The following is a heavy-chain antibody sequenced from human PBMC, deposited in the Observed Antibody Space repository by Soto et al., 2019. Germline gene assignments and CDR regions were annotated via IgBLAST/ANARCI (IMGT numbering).Heavy chain of an antibody. D-gene: IGHD1-26*01. CDR3: ARRTTSFAFDV. V-gene: IGHV4-39*01. CDR2: IYYSGS. J-gene: IGHJ3*01. Sequence: QLQVQQSGPRLVKPSETLSLTCTVSGGSISGSDYYWGWIRQPPGKGLEWIGSIYYSGSNYNPPLTSRVPVSVDTSKKQFPLNLRSVTAADTAVYYCARRTTSFAFDVWGQGTLVTVSS. CDR1: GGSISGSDYY.